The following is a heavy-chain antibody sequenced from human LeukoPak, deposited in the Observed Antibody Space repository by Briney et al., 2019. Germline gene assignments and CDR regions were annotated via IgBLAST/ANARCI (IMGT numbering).Heavy chain of an antibody. D-gene: IGHD3-16*01. Sequence: GGSLRLSCAASGFTFSGFAMNWIRQAPGKGLEWASSISRSGESTFYADSVRGRFTISRDNSKNTVSLQMESLRAEDTALYYCAKDYAVGSIDYWGQGTLVTVSS. CDR2: ISRSGEST. J-gene: IGHJ4*02. CDR1: GFTFSGFA. V-gene: IGHV3-23*01. CDR3: AKDYAVGSIDY.